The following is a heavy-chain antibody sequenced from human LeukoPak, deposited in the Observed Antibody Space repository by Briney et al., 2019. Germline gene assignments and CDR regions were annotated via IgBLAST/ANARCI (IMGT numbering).Heavy chain of an antibody. V-gene: IGHV3-23*01. CDR2: ISGSGGST. J-gene: IGHJ4*02. CDR3: ARDPTYDFWSGYSSDY. CDR1: GFTFSSYA. D-gene: IGHD3-3*01. Sequence: GGSLRLSCAASGFTFSSYAMSWVRQAPGKGLEWVSAISGSGGSTYYADSVKGRFTISRDNSKNTLYLQMDSLRAEDTAVYYCARDPTYDFWSGYSSDYWGQGTLVTVSS.